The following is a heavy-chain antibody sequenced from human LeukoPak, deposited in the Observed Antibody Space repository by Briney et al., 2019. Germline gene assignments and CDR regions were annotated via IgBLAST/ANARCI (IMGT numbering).Heavy chain of an antibody. CDR3: AKEILGYSSSWYYFDY. D-gene: IGHD6-13*01. V-gene: IGHV3-23*01. J-gene: IGHJ4*02. CDR2: ISGSGGST. Sequence: GGSLRLSCAASGFTFSSYAMSWVRQAPGKGLEWVSAISGSGGSTYYADSVKGRFTISRDNSKNTLYLQMNSLRAEDTAVYYCAKEILGYSSSWYYFDYWGQGTLVAVSS. CDR1: GFTFSSYA.